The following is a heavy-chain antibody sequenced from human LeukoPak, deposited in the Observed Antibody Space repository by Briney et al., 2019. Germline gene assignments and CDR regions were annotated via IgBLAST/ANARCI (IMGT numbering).Heavy chain of an antibody. J-gene: IGHJ4*02. CDR2: ISSNSKSA. Sequence: GGSLRLSCAASGFTFNTAGMSWVRQAPGKGLEWLSLISSNSKSAHYADSVKGRFTISRDNSKNTVYLQVNSLGAEDTALYYCARDLYSVTGDFWGQGTLVTVSS. CDR1: GFTFNTAG. V-gene: IGHV3-23*01. CDR3: ARDLYSVTGDF. D-gene: IGHD3-9*01.